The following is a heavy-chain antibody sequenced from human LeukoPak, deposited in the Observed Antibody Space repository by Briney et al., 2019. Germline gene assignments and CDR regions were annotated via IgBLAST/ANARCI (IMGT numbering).Heavy chain of an antibody. D-gene: IGHD1-26*01. CDR1: GFTFSSFA. Sequence: GRSLRLSCAASGFTFSSFALHGVRQAPGKGLEWVAIISNDGSDAGYADSVKGRFTISRNNSKSTLYLQMDSLRGEDTAVYYCARPRGIYYTDPFDHWGQGALVTVSS. V-gene: IGHV3-30*01. CDR2: ISNDGSDA. CDR3: ARPRGIYYTDPFDH. J-gene: IGHJ4*02.